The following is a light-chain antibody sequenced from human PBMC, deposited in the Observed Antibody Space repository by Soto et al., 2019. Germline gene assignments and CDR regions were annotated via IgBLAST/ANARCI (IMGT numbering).Light chain of an antibody. CDR3: CSSTTSCTHV. CDR2: EVS. CDR1: SSDIGAYDY. V-gene: IGLV2-14*01. Sequence: QSVLTQPASLSGSPGQSITISCTGTSSDIGAYDYVSWYQHHPGKAPKLMISEVSNRPSGVSNRFSGSKSGNTASLTISGLQADEEADYFCCSSTTSCTHVFGTGTKVTVL. J-gene: IGLJ1*01.